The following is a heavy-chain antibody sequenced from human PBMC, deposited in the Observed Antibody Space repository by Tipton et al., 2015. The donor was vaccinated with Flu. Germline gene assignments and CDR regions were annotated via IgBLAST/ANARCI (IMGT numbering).Heavy chain of an antibody. V-gene: IGHV1-46*01. CDR1: GYTFTSYY. D-gene: IGHD3-10*01. Sequence: QLVQSGAEVKKPGASVKVSCKASGYTFTSYYMHWVRQAPGQGLEWMGIINPNGGSTSYAQKFQGRVTMTRDTSTSTVYMELSSLRSEDTAVYYCARGTGITMVRGVIITQFDYWGQGTLVTVSS. J-gene: IGHJ4*02. CDR3: ARGTGITMVRGVIITQFDY. CDR2: INPNGGST.